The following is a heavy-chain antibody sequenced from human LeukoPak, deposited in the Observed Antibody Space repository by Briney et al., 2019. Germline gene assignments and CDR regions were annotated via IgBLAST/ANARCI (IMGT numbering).Heavy chain of an antibody. J-gene: IGHJ4*02. Sequence: SETLSLTCTVTGGSISSYYWSRIRQPPGKGLEWIGYIYYSGSTNYNPSLKSRVTISVDTSKNQFSLKLSSLTAADTAVYYCASQYYDFWSGDPPGTFDYWGQGTLVTVSS. V-gene: IGHV4-59*12. D-gene: IGHD3-3*01. CDR2: IYYSGST. CDR1: GGSISSYY. CDR3: ASQYYDFWSGDPPGTFDY.